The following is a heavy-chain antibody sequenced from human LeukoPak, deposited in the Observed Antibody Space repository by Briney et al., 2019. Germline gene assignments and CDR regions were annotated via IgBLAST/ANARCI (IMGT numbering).Heavy chain of an antibody. J-gene: IGHJ3*02. V-gene: IGHV4-59*08. CDR3: ARHEGMIEVNAFDI. CDR1: GGSISSYY. D-gene: IGHD3-22*01. Sequence: SETLSLTCTVSGGSISSYYWSWIRQPPGKGLEWIGYIYYSGSTNYNPSLKSRVTISVDTSKNQFSLKLSSVTAADTAVYYCARHEGMIEVNAFDIWGQGTMVTVSS. CDR2: IYYSGST.